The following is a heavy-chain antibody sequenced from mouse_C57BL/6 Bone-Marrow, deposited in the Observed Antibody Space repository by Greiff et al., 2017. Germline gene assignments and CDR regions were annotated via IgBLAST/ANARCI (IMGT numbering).Heavy chain of an antibody. D-gene: IGHD3-3*01. CDR2: IRLKSDNYAT. CDR1: GFTFSNYW. CDR3: TRAAY. Sequence: EVQLQESGGGLVQPGGSMKLSCVASGFTFSNYWMNWVRQSPEKGLEWVAQIRLKSDNYATHYAESVKGRFTISRDDSKSSVYLQMNNLRAEDTGIYYCTRAAYWGQGTLVTVSA. J-gene: IGHJ3*01. V-gene: IGHV6-3*01.